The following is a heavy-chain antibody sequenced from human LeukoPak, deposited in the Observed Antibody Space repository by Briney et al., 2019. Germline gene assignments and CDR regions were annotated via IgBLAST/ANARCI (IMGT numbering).Heavy chain of an antibody. J-gene: IGHJ6*03. CDR2: INPNSGGT. CDR1: GYTFTGYY. V-gene: IGHV1-2*02. Sequence: ASVKVSCKASGYTFTGYYMHWVRQAPGQGLEWMGWINPNSGGTNYAQKFQGRVTMTRDTSISTAYMELGRLRSDDTAVYYCARLTGSYYYYYMDVWGKGTTVTVSS. CDR3: ARLTGSYYYYYMDV. D-gene: IGHD1-1*01.